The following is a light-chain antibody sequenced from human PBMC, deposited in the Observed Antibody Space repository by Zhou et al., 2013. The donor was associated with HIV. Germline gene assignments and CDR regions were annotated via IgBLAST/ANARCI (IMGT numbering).Light chain of an antibody. Sequence: DIQMTQSPSTLSASVGDRVTITCRASQSISSWLAWYQQKPGKAPKVLIYKASSLESGVPSRFSGSGSGTEFTLTISSLQPDDFATYYCQHYNNFSGTFGQGTKVEIK. CDR3: QHYNNFSGT. J-gene: IGKJ1*01. CDR1: QSISSW. CDR2: KAS. V-gene: IGKV1-5*03.